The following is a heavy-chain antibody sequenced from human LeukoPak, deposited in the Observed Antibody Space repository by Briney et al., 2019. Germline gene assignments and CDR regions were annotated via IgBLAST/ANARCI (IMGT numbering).Heavy chain of an antibody. CDR2: IYYSGST. Sequence: SETLSLTCTVSGGSISSYYWSWIRQPPGKGLEWIGYIYYSGSTNYNPSLKSRVTISVDTSKNQFSLKLSSVTAADTAVYCCARETPGRGVDYWGQGTLVTVSS. CDR1: GGSISSYY. D-gene: IGHD2-15*01. V-gene: IGHV4-59*01. CDR3: ARETPGRGVDY. J-gene: IGHJ4*02.